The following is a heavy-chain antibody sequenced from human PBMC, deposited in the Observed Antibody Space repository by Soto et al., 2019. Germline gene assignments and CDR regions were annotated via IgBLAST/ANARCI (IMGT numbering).Heavy chain of an antibody. J-gene: IGHJ6*02. D-gene: IGHD6-13*01. V-gene: IGHV3-23*01. Sequence: GGSLRLSCAAAGFAFSTYAMTWVRQAPGKGLEWVSVISGSGGSSYYAASVKGRFTISRDNSKNTLFLQMNGLRAEDTAVYYCAKVTKRAAAGRYEYYKYGMDVCGQGTTVTVSS. CDR1: GFAFSTYA. CDR2: ISGSGGSS. CDR3: AKVTKRAAAGRYEYYKYGMDV.